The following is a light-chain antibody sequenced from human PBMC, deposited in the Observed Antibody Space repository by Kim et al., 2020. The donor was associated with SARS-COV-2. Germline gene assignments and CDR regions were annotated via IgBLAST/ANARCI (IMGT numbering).Light chain of an antibody. CDR3: QVWDSSSSHPV. J-gene: IGLJ3*02. CDR2: YDS. V-gene: IGLV3-21*04. CDR1: SIGSKS. Sequence: APGKTDRSTCGGNSIGSKSVHWYQQKPGQAPVLVIYYDSDRPSGIPERFSGSNSGNTATLTISRVEAGDEADYYCQVWDSSSSHPVFGGGTKLTVL.